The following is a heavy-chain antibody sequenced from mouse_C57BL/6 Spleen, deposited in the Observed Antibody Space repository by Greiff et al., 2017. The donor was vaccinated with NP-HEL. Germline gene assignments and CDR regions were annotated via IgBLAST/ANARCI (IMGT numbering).Heavy chain of an antibody. Sequence: QVQLQQSGAELAKPGASVKLSCKASGYTFTSYWMHWVKQRPGQGLEWIGYINPSSGYTKYNQKFKDKATLTADKSSSTAYMQLSSLTYEDSAVYYCARFMTTVERDFDYWGQGTTLTVSS. V-gene: IGHV1-7*01. CDR1: GYTFTSYW. CDR3: ARFMTTVERDFDY. D-gene: IGHD1-1*01. J-gene: IGHJ2*01. CDR2: INPSSGYT.